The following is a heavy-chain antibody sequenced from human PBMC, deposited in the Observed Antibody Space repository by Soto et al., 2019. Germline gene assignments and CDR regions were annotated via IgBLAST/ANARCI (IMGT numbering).Heavy chain of an antibody. J-gene: IGHJ6*02. CDR3: ARDQYSGYDYDYYYYYGIDV. CDR1: GYTFTGYY. D-gene: IGHD5-12*01. CDR2: INPNSGGT. Sequence: QVQLVQSGAEVKKPGASVKVSCKASGYTFTGYYMHWVRQAPGQGLEWMGWINPNSGGTNYAQKFQGWVTMTRDTSISTAYMELSRLRSDDTAVYYCARDQYSGYDYDYYYYYGIDVWGQGTTVTVSS. V-gene: IGHV1-2*04.